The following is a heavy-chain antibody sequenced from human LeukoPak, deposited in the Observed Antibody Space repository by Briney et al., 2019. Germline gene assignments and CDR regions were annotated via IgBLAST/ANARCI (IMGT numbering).Heavy chain of an antibody. D-gene: IGHD3-10*01. V-gene: IGHV3-11*01. CDR2: ISSSGSII. Sequence: GGSLRLSCAASGFTFSDYYMSWIRQAPGKGLEWVPYISSSGSIIYYADSVKGRFTISRDNAKNSLYLQMNSLRAEDTAVYYCARDNTYYYGSGSYSHRYYFDYWGQGTLVTVSS. CDR3: ARDNTYYYGSGSYSHRYYFDY. CDR1: GFTFSDYY. J-gene: IGHJ4*02.